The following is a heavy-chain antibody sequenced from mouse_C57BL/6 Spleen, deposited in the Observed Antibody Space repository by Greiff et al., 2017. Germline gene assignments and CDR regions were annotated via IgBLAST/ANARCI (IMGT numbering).Heavy chain of an antibody. J-gene: IGHJ2*01. D-gene: IGHD2-5*01. CDR1: GFTFSSYA. Sequence: EVQLVESGAGLVKPGGSLKLSCAASGFTFSSYAMSWVRQTPEKRLEWVAYISSGGDYIYYADTVKGRFTISRDNARNTLYLQMSSLKSEDTAMYYCTRVHYSNYCDYWGQGTTLTVSS. CDR3: TRVHYSNYCDY. V-gene: IGHV5-9-1*02. CDR2: ISSGGDYI.